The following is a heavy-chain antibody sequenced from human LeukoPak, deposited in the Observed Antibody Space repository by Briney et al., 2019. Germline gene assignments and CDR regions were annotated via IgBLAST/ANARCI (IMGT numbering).Heavy chain of an antibody. CDR1: GFTFSDYA. CDR2: ITNDGGKK. CDR3: AKVRGLAVAGPCNY. V-gene: IGHV3-30-3*01. D-gene: IGHD6-19*01. J-gene: IGHJ4*02. Sequence: GGSLRLSCAASGFTFSDYAIHWVRQAPGKGLEWVAVITNDGGKKYYADSVKGRFTISRDNSKNTLYLQMNSLRAEDTAVYYCAKVRGLAVAGPCNYWGQGTLVTVSS.